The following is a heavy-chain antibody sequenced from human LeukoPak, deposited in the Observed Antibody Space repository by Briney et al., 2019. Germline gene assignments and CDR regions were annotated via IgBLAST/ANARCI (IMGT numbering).Heavy chain of an antibody. CDR3: ARALGYYYYYGMDV. V-gene: IGHV4-34*01. Sequence: SETLSLTCAVYGGSFSGYYWSWIRQPPGKGLEWIGEINHSGSTNYNPSLKSRVTISVDTSKNQCSLKLSSVTAADTAVYYCARALGYYYYYGMDVWGQGTTVTVSS. J-gene: IGHJ6*02. D-gene: IGHD7-27*01. CDR1: GGSFSGYY. CDR2: INHSGST.